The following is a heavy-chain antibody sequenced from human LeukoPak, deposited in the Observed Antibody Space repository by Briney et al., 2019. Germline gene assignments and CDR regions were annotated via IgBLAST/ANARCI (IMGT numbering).Heavy chain of an antibody. CDR2: IIPIFGTA. Sequence: ASVKVSCKASGGTFSSYATSWVRQAPGQGLEWMGRIIPIFGTANYAQKFQGRVTITTDESTSTAYMELSSLRSEDTAVYYCALVCSTSCYTYYMDVWGKGTTVTVSS. D-gene: IGHD2-2*02. V-gene: IGHV1-69*05. J-gene: IGHJ6*03. CDR3: ALVCSTSCYTYYMDV. CDR1: GGTFSSYA.